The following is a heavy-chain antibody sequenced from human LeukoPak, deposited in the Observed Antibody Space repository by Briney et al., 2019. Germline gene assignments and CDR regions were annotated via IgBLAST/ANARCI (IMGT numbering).Heavy chain of an antibody. CDR3: ARHNYDILTGSHRPYYYYYYMDV. CDR2: IYTSGST. V-gene: IGHV4-4*09. Sequence: SETLSLTCTVSGGSISSYYWSWIRQPPGKGLEWIGYIYTSGSTNYNPSLKSRVTISVDTSKNQFSLKLSSVTAADTAVYYCARHNYDILTGSHRPYYYYYYMDVWGKGTTVTVSS. CDR1: GGSISSYY. J-gene: IGHJ6*03. D-gene: IGHD3-9*01.